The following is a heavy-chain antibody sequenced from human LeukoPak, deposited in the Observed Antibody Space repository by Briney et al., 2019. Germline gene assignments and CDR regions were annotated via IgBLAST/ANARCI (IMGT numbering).Heavy chain of an antibody. CDR2: INPNSGDT. J-gene: IGHJ5*01. Sequence: ASVKVSCKASGYSFTGHFLHWVRQAPGQGLEWMGWINPNSGDTNFAQKFQGRVTLTRDTSISTAYMELSRLRSDDTAVYYCARSDGFSGYSSLGDSWGQGTLVTVSS. CDR3: ARSDGFSGYSSLGDS. V-gene: IGHV1-2*02. CDR1: GYSFTGHF. D-gene: IGHD3-22*01.